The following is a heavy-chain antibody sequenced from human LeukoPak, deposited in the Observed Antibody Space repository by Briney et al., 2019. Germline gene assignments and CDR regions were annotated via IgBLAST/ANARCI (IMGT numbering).Heavy chain of an antibody. CDR1: GFIFSNYE. D-gene: IGHD4-17*01. V-gene: IGHV3-48*03. CDR3: ARGPGYGDYSDPFDI. J-gene: IGHJ3*02. CDR2: ITADGTNM. Sequence: GGSLRLSCAASGFIFSNYEMNWVRQAPGKGLEWVSYITADGTNMYYADSVKGRFTISRDNAKNSLYLQMNSLRAEDTAVYYCARGPGYGDYSDPFDIWGQGTMVTVSS.